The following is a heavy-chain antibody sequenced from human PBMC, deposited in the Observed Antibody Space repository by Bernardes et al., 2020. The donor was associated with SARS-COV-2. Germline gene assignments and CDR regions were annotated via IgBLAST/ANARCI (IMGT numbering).Heavy chain of an antibody. CDR1: GYSISSFYY. V-gene: IGHV4-38-2*02. CDR2: IYHRGDT. Sequence: AETLSLTCDVSGYSISSFYYWGCILQPPGKGLEWIANIYHRGDTYYNPTLKSRVTISVDTSKNQFSLKLSSVTAADTAVYYCARDGYDSGWYWTDDWGQGTLVTVSS. J-gene: IGHJ4*02. CDR3: ARDGYDSGWYWTDD. D-gene: IGHD6-19*01.